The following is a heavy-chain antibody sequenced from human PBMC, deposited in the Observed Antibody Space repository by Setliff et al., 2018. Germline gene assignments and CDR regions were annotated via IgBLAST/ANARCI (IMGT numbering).Heavy chain of an antibody. V-gene: IGHV4-34*01. J-gene: IGHJ4*02. D-gene: IGHD3-3*01. Sequence: KPSETVSLTCTVYGGSFSDYYWGWIRQSPGKRPEWIAEINQSGSTNYNPSLNSRVSVSVDTPTNQFSLKVFSVTAADTAVYYCRFWSSYYKNDYWAQGTLVTVSS. CDR1: GGSFSDYY. CDR3: RFWSSYYKNDY. CDR2: INQSGST.